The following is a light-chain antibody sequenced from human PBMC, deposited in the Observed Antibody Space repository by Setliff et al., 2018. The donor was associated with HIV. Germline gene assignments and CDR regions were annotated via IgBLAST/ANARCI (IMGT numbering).Light chain of an antibody. J-gene: IGLJ1*01. CDR3: SSYTSSSTRV. CDR2: DVS. Sequence: QSALAQPASVSGSPGQSITISCTGTSSDVGGYNYVSWYQQHPGKAPKLMIYDVSNRPSGVPNRFSGPTSGNTASLTISGLQAEDEADYYCSSYTSSSTRVFGTGTKSPS. V-gene: IGLV2-14*03. CDR1: SSDVGGYNY.